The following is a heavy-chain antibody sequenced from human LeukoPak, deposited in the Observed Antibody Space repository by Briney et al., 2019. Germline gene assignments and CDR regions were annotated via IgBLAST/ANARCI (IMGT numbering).Heavy chain of an antibody. CDR2: ISGSGGST. CDR1: GFTFSSYA. CDR3: AKELEDYDFWSGYFNPLDY. J-gene: IGHJ4*02. Sequence: GGSLRLSCAASGFTFSSYAMSWVRQAPGKGLEWVSAISGSGGSTYYADSVKGRFTISRDNSKNTLYLQMNSLRAEDTAVYYCAKELEDYDFWSGYFNPLDYWGQGTLVTVSS. D-gene: IGHD3-3*01. V-gene: IGHV3-23*01.